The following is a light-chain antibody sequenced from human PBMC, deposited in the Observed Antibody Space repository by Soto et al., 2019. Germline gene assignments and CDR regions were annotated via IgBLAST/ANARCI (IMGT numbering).Light chain of an antibody. Sequence: DIVMTQSPLSLPVTPGEPASISCRSSQSLLHSNGYNYLDWYLQKPGQSPQLLIYLAYNRASGVPDRFSGRGSGTDFTLKISRVEAEDVGVYYCMQALQTPRTFGQGTKVEI. V-gene: IGKV2-28*01. J-gene: IGKJ1*01. CDR3: MQALQTPRT. CDR1: QSLLHSNGYNY. CDR2: LAY.